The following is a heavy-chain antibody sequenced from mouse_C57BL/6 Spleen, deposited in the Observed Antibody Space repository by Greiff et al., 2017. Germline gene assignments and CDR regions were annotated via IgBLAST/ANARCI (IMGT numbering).Heavy chain of an antibody. Sequence: DVMLVESGGGLVQPGGSLSLSCAASGFTFTDYYMSWVRQPPGKALEWLGFIRNKANGYTTEYSASVKGRFTISRDNSQSILYLQMDALRAEDSATYYCARPRGGYFDYWGQGTTLTVSS. D-gene: IGHD3-1*01. CDR3: ARPRGGYFDY. J-gene: IGHJ2*01. CDR2: IRNKANGYTT. CDR1: GFTFTDYY. V-gene: IGHV7-3*01.